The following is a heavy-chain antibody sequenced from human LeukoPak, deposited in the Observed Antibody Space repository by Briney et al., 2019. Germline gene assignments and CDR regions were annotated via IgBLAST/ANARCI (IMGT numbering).Heavy chain of an antibody. Sequence: GGSLRLSCAASGFTVNSNYMSWVRQAPGKGLEWVSVIYSAGTTFYADSVKGGLTISRDNSKNTLYLHMDSLRAEDAAVYYCAGGLLPYYFDCWGQGTLVTVSS. J-gene: IGHJ4*02. V-gene: IGHV3-66*01. CDR3: AGGLLPYYFDC. CDR1: GFTVNSNY. CDR2: IYSAGTT. D-gene: IGHD2/OR15-2a*01.